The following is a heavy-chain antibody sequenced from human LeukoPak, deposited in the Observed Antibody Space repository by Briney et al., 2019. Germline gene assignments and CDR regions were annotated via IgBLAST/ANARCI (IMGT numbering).Heavy chain of an antibody. V-gene: IGHV1-46*01. J-gene: IGHJ4*02. CDR2: INPSGGST. D-gene: IGHD6-19*01. Sequence: ASVKVSCKASGYTFTSYYIHWVRQAPGQGLEWMGIINPSGGSTSYAQKFQGRVTMTRDMSTSTVYMELGSLRSEDTAVYYCARDKGIAVAGKEDYFDYWGQGTLVTVSS. CDR3: ARDKGIAVAGKEDYFDY. CDR1: GYTFTSYY.